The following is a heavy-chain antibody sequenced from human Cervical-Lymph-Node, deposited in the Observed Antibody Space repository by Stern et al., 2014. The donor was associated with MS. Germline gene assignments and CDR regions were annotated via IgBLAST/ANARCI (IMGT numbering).Heavy chain of an antibody. CDR2: ITGNGGRT. D-gene: IGHD6-6*01. Sequence: EVQLEESGGLLVQPGGSLRLSCAASGLNFPNYAMNWVRQAPGKGLEWVSSITGNGGRTYYADSVKGRFSISRDNSKNALYLQMNSLRAEDTAVYYCAKGEYSSSKPTIDYWGQGTLVTVSS. V-gene: IGHV3-23*04. J-gene: IGHJ4*02. CDR3: AKGEYSSSKPTIDY. CDR1: GLNFPNYA.